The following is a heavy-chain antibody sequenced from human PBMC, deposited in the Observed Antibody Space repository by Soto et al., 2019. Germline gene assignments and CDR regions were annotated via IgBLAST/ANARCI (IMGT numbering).Heavy chain of an antibody. CDR3: AQAVAGNWFDP. D-gene: IGHD6-19*01. Sequence: SETLSLTCTVSGGSISSGDYYWSWIRQPPWKGLEWIGYIYYSGSTYYNPSLKSRVTISVDTSKNQFSLKLSSVTAADTAVYYCAQAVAGNWFDPWGQGTLVTVSS. J-gene: IGHJ5*02. V-gene: IGHV4-30-4*01. CDR1: GGSISSGDYY. CDR2: IYYSGST.